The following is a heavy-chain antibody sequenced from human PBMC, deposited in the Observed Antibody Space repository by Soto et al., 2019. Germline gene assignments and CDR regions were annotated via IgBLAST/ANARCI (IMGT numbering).Heavy chain of an antibody. J-gene: IGHJ4*02. CDR1: GFTFSSYS. Sequence: GGSLRLSCAASGFTFSSYSMNWVRQAPGKGLEWVSSISSSSSYIYYADSVKGQFTISRDNAKNSLYLQMNSLRAEDTAVYYCARASSYGCGPSFDYWGQGTLVTVSS. CDR2: ISSSSSYI. D-gene: IGHD5-18*01. V-gene: IGHV3-21*01. CDR3: ARASSYGCGPSFDY.